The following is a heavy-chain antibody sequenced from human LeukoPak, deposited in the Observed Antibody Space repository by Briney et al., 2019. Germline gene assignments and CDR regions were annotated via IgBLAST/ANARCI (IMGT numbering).Heavy chain of an antibody. CDR2: IIPIFGTA. CDR3: ARDHREDMDYYDSSGYLY. CDR1: GGTFSSYA. D-gene: IGHD3-22*01. V-gene: IGHV1-69*05. Sequence: SVKVSCKASGGTFSSYAISWVRQAPGQGLEWMGGIIPIFGTANYAQKFQGRVTITTDESTSTAYVELSSLRSEDTAVYYCARDHREDMDYYDSSGYLYWGQGTLVTVSS. J-gene: IGHJ4*02.